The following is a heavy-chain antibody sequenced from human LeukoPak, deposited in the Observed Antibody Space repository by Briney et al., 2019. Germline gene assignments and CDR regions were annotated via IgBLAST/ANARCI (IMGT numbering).Heavy chain of an antibody. D-gene: IGHD2-8*01. CDR1: GFTFSDYY. V-gene: IGHV3-11*01. J-gene: IGHJ3*02. CDR3: ARDLCYVDAFDI. CDR2: IRSSGSTI. Sequence: GGSLRLSRAASGFTFSDYYMSWIRQAPGKGLEWVSYIRSSGSTIYNADSVKGRFTISRDNAKNSLYLQMNSLKAEDTAVYYCARDLCYVDAFDIWGQGTMVTVSS.